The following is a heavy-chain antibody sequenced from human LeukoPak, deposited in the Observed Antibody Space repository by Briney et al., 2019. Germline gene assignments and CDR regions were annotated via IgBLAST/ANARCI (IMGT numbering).Heavy chain of an antibody. J-gene: IGHJ4*02. V-gene: IGHV1-69*13. CDR1: GGTFSSYA. Sequence: ASVKVSCKASGGTFSSYAISWVRQAPGQGLEWMGGIIPIFGTANYTQKFQGRVTITADESTSTAYMELSSLRSEDTAVYYCARDGGGSSWYTYWGQGTLVTVSS. CDR3: ARDGGGSSWYTY. CDR2: IIPIFGTA. D-gene: IGHD6-13*01.